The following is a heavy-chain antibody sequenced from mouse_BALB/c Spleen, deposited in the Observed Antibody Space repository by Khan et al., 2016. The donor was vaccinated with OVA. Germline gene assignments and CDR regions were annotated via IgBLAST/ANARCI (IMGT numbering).Heavy chain of an antibody. D-gene: IGHD2-14*01. CDR2: IIPSNDYT. CDR1: GYTFTTYT. V-gene: IGHV1-4*01. Sequence: QVQLKQSGAELVRPGASVKMSCKASGYTFTTYTIHWVKQRPGQGLEWIGYIIPSNDYTNYNQKFKDRATLTADKSSSTAYMQLSSLTSEDSAVYYFVSEGAYYGYDGWFAYWGQGTLVTVSA. J-gene: IGHJ3*01. CDR3: VSEGAYYGYDGWFAY.